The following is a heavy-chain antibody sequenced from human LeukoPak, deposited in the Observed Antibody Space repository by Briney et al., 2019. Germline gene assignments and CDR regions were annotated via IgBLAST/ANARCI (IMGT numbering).Heavy chain of an antibody. Sequence: GGSLRLSCAASGFTFSSYWMSWVRQAPGKGLEWVSTIFGAGNSDYADSVRGRFTISRDNSKNILYLQLNSLRAEDTAVYYCAKDFRTYYFGSGSFGIWGQGTMTVSS. CDR1: GFTFSSYW. CDR3: AKDFRTYYFGSGSFGI. V-gene: IGHV3-53*01. CDR2: IFGAGNS. D-gene: IGHD3-10*01. J-gene: IGHJ3*02.